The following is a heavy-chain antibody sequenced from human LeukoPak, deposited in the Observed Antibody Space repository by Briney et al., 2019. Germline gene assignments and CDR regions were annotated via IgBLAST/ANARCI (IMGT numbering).Heavy chain of an antibody. D-gene: IGHD2-15*01. V-gene: IGHV5-51*01. CDR2: ISPGDSDT. CDR3: ANSFLEGLDP. CDR1: GSIFTSYW. J-gene: IGHJ5*02. Sequence: GASPQISCECAGSIFTSYWICWVRQLPGKGLEWMGIISPGDSDTKYSPSFQGQVTISADKSINTPYLQWRSLNASAPAMYYCANSFLEGLDPWGQGTLVSVSS.